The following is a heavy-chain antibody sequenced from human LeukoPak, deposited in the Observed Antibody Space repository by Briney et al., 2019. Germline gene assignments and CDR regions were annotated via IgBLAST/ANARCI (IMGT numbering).Heavy chain of an antibody. CDR2: INPNSGDR. CDR1: GYTFTDYY. D-gene: IGHD2-21*02. CDR3: ARPNGDFYNWFDP. Sequence: SVMVSCKASGYTFTDYYIHWVRQAPGQGFEWMGWINPNSGDRNYAQRLQDRVTLTRDTSISTAYMELTNLRTDDTAIYYCARPNGDFYNWFDPWGQGTLVTVSS. V-gene: IGHV1-2*02. J-gene: IGHJ5*02.